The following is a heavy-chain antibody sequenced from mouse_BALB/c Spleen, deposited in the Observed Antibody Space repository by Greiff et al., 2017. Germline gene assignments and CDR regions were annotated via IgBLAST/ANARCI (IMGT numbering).Heavy chain of an antibody. Sequence: VQLKESGGGLVQPGGSRKLSCAASGFTFSSFGMHWVRQAPEKGLEWVAYISSGSSTIYYADTVKGRFTISRDNPKNTLFLQMTSLRSEDTAMYYCASIYYDYGYAMDYWGQGTSVTVSS. CDR2: ISSGSSTI. D-gene: IGHD2-4*01. J-gene: IGHJ4*01. CDR1: GFTFSSFG. V-gene: IGHV5-17*02. CDR3: ASIYYDYGYAMDY.